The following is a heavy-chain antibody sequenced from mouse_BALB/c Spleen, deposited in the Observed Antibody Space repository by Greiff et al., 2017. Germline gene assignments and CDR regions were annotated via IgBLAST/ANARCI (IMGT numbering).Heavy chain of an antibody. J-gene: IGHJ4*01. CDR2: IYWDDDK. V-gene: IGHV8-12*01. CDR1: GFSLSTSGMG. D-gene: IGHD2-3*01. Sequence: QVTLKVSGPGILQPSQTLSLTCSFSGFSLSTSGMGVSWIRQPSGKGLEWLAHIYWDDDKRYNPSLKSRLTISKDTSSNQVFLKITSVDTADTATYYCARSPIYDGYYDAMDYWGQGTSVTVSS. CDR3: ARSPIYDGYYDAMDY.